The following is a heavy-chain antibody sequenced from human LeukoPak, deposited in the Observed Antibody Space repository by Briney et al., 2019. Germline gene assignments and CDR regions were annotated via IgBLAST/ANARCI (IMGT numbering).Heavy chain of an antibody. CDR3: ARILTTVTTEGDY. CDR2: INHSGST. J-gene: IGHJ4*02. V-gene: IGHV4-34*01. Sequence: SETLSLTCAVFGGSFSGYFWSWIRQPPGKGLEWIGEINHSGSTYFNPSLKSRVTISVDTSKDQFSLRLNSVTAADTAVYYCARILTTVTTEGDYWGQGTLVSVSS. CDR1: GGSFSGYF. D-gene: IGHD4-17*01.